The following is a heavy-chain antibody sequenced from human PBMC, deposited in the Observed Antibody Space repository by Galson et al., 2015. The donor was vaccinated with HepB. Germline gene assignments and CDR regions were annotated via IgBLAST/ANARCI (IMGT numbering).Heavy chain of an antibody. CDR3: PYFFGSGSFFMDV. CDR1: GASFSDYY. J-gene: IGHJ6*02. Sequence: ATLSLTCAVYGASFSDYYWNWIRQPPGKGPEWIGEINHSGSPKYNPSLKSRVTISVDTSKKQFSLKLSSVTAADTAVYYCPYFFGSGSFFMDVWGQGTAVTVSS. V-gene: IGHV4-34*01. CDR2: INHSGSP. D-gene: IGHD3-10*01.